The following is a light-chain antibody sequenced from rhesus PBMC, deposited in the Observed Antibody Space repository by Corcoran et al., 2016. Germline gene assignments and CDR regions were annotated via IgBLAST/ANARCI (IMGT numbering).Light chain of an antibody. CDR2: KAP. Sequence: DIQMTQSPSSLSASVGDTVTITCPASQGISSCLAWFPQKPGKAPKLLIYKAPSLQSGVPSRFSGSGSGTDFTHTSSSLQSEDFATYYCQQYSSSPFTFGPGTKLDIK. J-gene: IGKJ3*01. CDR1: QGISSC. CDR3: QQYSSSPFT. V-gene: IGKV1-22*01.